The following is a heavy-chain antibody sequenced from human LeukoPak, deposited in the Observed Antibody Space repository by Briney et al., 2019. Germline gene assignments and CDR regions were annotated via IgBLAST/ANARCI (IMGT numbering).Heavy chain of an antibody. Sequence: ASVKVSCKASGYTFTSYGISWVRQAPGQGLERRGWISAYNGNTNYAQKLQGRVTMTTDTSTSTAYMELRSLRSDDTAVYYCARALIVAPGDDFDYWGQGTLVTVSS. CDR3: ARALIVAPGDDFDY. D-gene: IGHD5-12*01. CDR1: GYTFTSYG. CDR2: ISAYNGNT. J-gene: IGHJ4*02. V-gene: IGHV1-18*01.